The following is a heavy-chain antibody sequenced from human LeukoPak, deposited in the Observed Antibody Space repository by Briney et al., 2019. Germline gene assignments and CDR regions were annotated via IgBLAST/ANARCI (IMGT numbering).Heavy chain of an antibody. CDR2: IKRDGRDK. CDR3: AKGHDVDY. CDR1: GFTFSNSW. J-gene: IGHJ4*02. V-gene: IGHV3-7*01. Sequence: GGSLRLSCAASGFTFSNSWMSWVRQAPGKGLQWVATIKRDGRDKYHVDSVEGRFTIFRDNAKNSLYLQMNSLRAEDTAVYYCAKGHDVDYWGQGTLVTVSS. D-gene: IGHD1-1*01.